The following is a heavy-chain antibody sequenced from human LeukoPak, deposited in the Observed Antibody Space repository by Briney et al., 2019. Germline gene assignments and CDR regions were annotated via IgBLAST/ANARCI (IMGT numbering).Heavy chain of an antibody. Sequence: PGGSLRLSCSAYGLAFSTNSMSWVRQAPGKGLEWVANIKGDGSKQYYVDSVKGRFTISRDNAKNSLYLQMYSLTAEDTAVYYCARDGDHSCGDYWGQGTLVTVSS. CDR1: GLAFSTNS. D-gene: IGHD2-2*01. J-gene: IGHJ4*02. CDR3: ARDGDHSCGDY. CDR2: IKGDGSKQ. V-gene: IGHV3-7*01.